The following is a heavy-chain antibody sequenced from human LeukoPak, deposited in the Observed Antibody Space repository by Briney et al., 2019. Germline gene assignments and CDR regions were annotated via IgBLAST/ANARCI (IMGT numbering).Heavy chain of an antibody. J-gene: IGHJ4*02. V-gene: IGHV3-33*07. CDR3: AREGRVYCGGDCYADY. Sequence: GSLRLSCAASGFTFSSYGMYWVRQAPGKGLEWVAVIWYDGSNKYYADSVKGRFTISRDLSKNTLYLQMNSLRVEDTAVYYCAREGRVYCGGDCYADYWGQGTLVTVSS. CDR1: GFTFSSYG. D-gene: IGHD2-21*02. CDR2: IWYDGSNK.